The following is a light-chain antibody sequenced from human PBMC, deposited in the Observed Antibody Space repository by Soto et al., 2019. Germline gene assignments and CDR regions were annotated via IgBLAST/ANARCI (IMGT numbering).Light chain of an antibody. CDR2: DAA. CDR3: QQSGNSPGT. CDR1: QSVSSNF. Sequence: EIVLTQSPGTLSLSPGERATLSCRASQSVSSNFLAWYHQKPGQAPRLLISDAASRATGIPDRFSGSGSGTDFTLTISRLEPEDFAVYYCQQSGNSPGTFGQGTKVDIK. V-gene: IGKV3-20*01. J-gene: IGKJ1*01.